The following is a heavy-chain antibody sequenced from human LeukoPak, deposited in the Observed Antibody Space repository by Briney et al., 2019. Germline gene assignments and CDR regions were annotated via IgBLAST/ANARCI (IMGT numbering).Heavy chain of an antibody. Sequence: GGSLRLSCAASGFTFSSYGMHWVRQAPGKGLEWVAFIRYDGSNKYYADSVKGRFTISRDNSKNTLYLQMDSLRAEDMAVYYCARSYYCGSGTYAPPVGHWGQGTLVTVSS. CDR2: IRYDGSNK. V-gene: IGHV3-30*02. CDR3: ARSYYCGSGTYAPPVGH. J-gene: IGHJ4*02. CDR1: GFTFSSYG. D-gene: IGHD3-10*01.